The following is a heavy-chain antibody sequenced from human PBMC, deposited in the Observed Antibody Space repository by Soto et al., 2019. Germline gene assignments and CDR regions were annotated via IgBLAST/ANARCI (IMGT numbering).Heavy chain of an antibody. V-gene: IGHV1-46*01. CDR1: GYTFSSYY. Sequence: QVQLVQSGAEVKKPGASVKVSCKASGYTFSSYYIHWVRQAPGQGLEWMGVINPSGGSTTYAQKFQGRVTMTMDTSTSTVYMELSSLRSEDTAVYYCARDGWGGVVGAFEDFDYWGQGTLVTVSS. D-gene: IGHD1-26*01. CDR2: INPSGGST. J-gene: IGHJ4*02. CDR3: ARDGWGGVVGAFEDFDY.